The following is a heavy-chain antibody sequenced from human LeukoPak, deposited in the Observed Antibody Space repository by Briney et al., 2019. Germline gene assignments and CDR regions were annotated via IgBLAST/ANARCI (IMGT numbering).Heavy chain of an antibody. Sequence: SVKVSCEASGGTFSSYAISWVRQAPGQGLEWMGGIIPIFGTANYAQKFQGRVTITTDESTSTAYMELSSLRSEDTAVYYCASYGSGSYYNLYWGQGTLVTVSS. CDR2: IIPIFGTA. V-gene: IGHV1-69*05. D-gene: IGHD3-10*01. CDR3: ASYGSGSYYNLY. CDR1: GGTFSSYA. J-gene: IGHJ4*02.